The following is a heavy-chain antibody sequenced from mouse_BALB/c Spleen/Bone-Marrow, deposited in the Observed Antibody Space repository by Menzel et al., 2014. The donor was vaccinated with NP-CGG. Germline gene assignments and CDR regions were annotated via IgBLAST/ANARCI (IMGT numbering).Heavy chain of an antibody. J-gene: IGHJ2*02. V-gene: IGHV2-6-1*01. Sequence: VQGVESGPGLVAPSQRLSITCTISGFSLTSYGVHWVRQPPGKGLEWLTVIWNDGSTTYNSALKSRLTISKDNSKSQVFLKMNSLQTDDTGMYYCAKHGGGYFDYWGQGTSLIVSS. CDR3: AKHGGGYFDY. CDR1: GFSLTSYG. CDR2: IWNDGST.